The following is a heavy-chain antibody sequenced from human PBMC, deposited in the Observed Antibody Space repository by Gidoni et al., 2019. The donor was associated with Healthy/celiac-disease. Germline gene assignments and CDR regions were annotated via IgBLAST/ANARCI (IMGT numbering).Heavy chain of an antibody. Sequence: PGQGLEWMGGIIPIFGTANYAQKFQGRVTITADESTSTAYMELSSLRSEDTAVYYCAREGGYYGSGSVDYWGQGTLVTVSS. V-gene: IGHV1-69*01. CDR3: AREGGYYGSGSVDY. J-gene: IGHJ4*02. CDR2: IIPIFGTA. D-gene: IGHD3-10*01.